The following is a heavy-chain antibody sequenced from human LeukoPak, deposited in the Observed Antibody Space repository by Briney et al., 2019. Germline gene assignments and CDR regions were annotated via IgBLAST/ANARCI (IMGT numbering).Heavy chain of an antibody. CDR2: ISSSSSYI. D-gene: IGHD2-2*01. Sequence: GGSLRLSCAASGFTFSSYSMNWVRQAPGKGLEWVSSISSSSSYIYYADSVKGRFTISRDNAKNSLYLQMNSLRAEDTAVYYCARGGCSSTSCYWGNYYYMDVWGKGTTVTVSS. CDR1: GFTFSSYS. CDR3: ARGGCSSTSCYWGNYYYMDV. V-gene: IGHV3-21*01. J-gene: IGHJ6*03.